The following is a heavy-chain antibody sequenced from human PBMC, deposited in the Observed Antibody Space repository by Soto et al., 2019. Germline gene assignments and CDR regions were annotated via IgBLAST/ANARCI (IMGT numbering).Heavy chain of an antibody. CDR1: GYTFTSCA. CDR3: ARSRVGAPYGMDV. V-gene: IGHV1-3*01. J-gene: IGHJ6*02. Sequence: QVQLVQSGAEVKKAGASVKVSCKASGYTFTSCAMHWVRQAPGQRLEWMGWINACNGNTKYSQKLQGRVTITRDTSGSTGYMELSSLRSEDTALYYCARSRVGAPYGMDVWGQGTTVTVSS. CDR2: INACNGNT. D-gene: IGHD1-26*01.